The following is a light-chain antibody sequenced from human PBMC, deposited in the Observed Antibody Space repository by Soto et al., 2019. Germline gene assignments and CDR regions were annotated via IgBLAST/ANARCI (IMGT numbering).Light chain of an antibody. V-gene: IGKV3-11*01. CDR1: QSVSSY. CDR3: QQRSNWPPFT. CDR2: DAS. J-gene: IGKJ3*01. Sequence: EIVLTQSPATLSLSPGERATLSCRASQSVSSYLAWYQQKPGQAPRLLIYDASTRATGIPARFSGSGSGTDLTLTIISLEPEDFSVYYCQQRSNWPPFTFGPGTKVDIK.